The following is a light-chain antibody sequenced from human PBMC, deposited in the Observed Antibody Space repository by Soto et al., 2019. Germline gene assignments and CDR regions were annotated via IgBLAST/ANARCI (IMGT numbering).Light chain of an antibody. CDR2: GAS. J-gene: IGKJ5*01. CDR3: QQRSNWPIT. CDR1: LSISSN. V-gene: IGKV3-15*01. Sequence: EIMMTQSPATLSVSPGERATLSCRASLSISSNLAWYQQKPGQAPRLLIYGASTRATGIPDRFSGSRSGTDFTLTISSLEPEDFAVYYCQQRSNWPITFGQGTRLEIK.